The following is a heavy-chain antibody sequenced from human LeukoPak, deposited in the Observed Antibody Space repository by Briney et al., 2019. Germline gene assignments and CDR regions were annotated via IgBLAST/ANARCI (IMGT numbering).Heavy chain of an antibody. D-gene: IGHD3-22*01. CDR1: GGSISSGSYY. CDR3: ARTYYYDSSGYYGPEHFDY. CDR2: IYTSGST. J-gene: IGHJ4*02. Sequence: SETLSLTCTVSGGSISSGSYYWSWIRQPAGKGLEWIGRIYTSGSTNYNPSLKSRVTISADTSKNQFSLKLRSVTAADTAVYYCARTYYYDSSGYYGPEHFDYWGQGTLVTVSS. V-gene: IGHV4-61*02.